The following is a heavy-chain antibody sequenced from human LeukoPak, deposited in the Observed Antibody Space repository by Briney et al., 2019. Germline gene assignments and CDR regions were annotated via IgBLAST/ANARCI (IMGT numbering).Heavy chain of an antibody. Sequence: ASVKVSCKASGHTFVSYGISWVRQAPGQGLEWMGWISGYNGKINYAQKFQGIVTMTTDTSTSTAYLELRSLTSEDTAVYYCASRYCSGGSCYLNYWGQGTLVTVSS. CDR1: GHTFVSYG. D-gene: IGHD2-15*01. J-gene: IGHJ4*02. V-gene: IGHV1-18*01. CDR2: ISGYNGKI. CDR3: ASRYCSGGSCYLNY.